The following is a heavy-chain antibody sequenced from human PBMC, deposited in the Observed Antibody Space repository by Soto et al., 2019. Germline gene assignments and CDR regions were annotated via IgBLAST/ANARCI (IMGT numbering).Heavy chain of an antibody. CDR2: IIPIFGTA. J-gene: IGHJ5*02. CDR1: GGTFSSYA. D-gene: IGHD2-15*01. CDR3: ARDPPGGPASSNWFDP. V-gene: IGHV1-69*13. Sequence: SVKVSCKASGGTFSSYAISWLRQAPGQGLEWMGGIIPIFGTANYAQKFQGRVTITADESTSTAYMELSSLRSEDTAVYYCARDPPGGPASSNWFDPWGQGTLVTVSS.